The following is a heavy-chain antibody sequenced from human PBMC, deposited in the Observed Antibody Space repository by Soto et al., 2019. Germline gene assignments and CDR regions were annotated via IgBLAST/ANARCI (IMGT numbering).Heavy chain of an antibody. CDR3: ARDGYYGSGSYGMDV. Sequence: QVQLVQSGSEVKKPGASVKVSCKTSGYTFNNYGMSWVRQAPGQGLEWMGWISDYNGNTNYPQKFQGRVTMTTDTSTKTVYMVLTSLRPDDTAVYYCARDGYYGSGSYGMDVWGRGTTVTVSS. CDR2: ISDYNGNT. CDR1: GYTFNNYG. D-gene: IGHD3-10*01. V-gene: IGHV1-18*01. J-gene: IGHJ6*02.